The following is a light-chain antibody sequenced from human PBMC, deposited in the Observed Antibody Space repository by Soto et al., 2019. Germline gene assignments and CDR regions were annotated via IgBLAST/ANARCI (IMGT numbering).Light chain of an antibody. V-gene: IGKV3-20*01. CDR3: QQYGSPGT. CDR1: QSVSNNY. Sequence: DIVLTQPPGSLSLSPGSRATLSCRASQSVSNNYLAWYQQKPGQAPGLLIYGASNRATGIPDRFSGSGSGTEFTITISGLAAEDFAEDYCQQYGSPGTFGQGTKVDIK. J-gene: IGKJ1*01. CDR2: GAS.